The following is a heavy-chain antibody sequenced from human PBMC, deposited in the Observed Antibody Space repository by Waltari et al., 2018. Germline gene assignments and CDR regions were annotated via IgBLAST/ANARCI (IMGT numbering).Heavy chain of an antibody. CDR3: ARGRDGYTVDY. Sequence: QVQLVQSGAEVKKPGASVKVSCKASGYTFTGYYMPWVRQAPGQGLEWMGRINPNSGGKNDAQKFQGRVTMTRDTSISTAYMELSRLRSDDTAVYYCARGRDGYTVDYWGQGTLVTVSS. D-gene: IGHD5-12*01. CDR2: INPNSGGK. J-gene: IGHJ4*02. V-gene: IGHV1-2*06. CDR1: GYTFTGYY.